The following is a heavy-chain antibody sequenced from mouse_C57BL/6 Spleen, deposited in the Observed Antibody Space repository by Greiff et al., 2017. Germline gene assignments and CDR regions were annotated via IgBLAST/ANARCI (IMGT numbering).Heavy chain of an antibody. CDR3: AREDYYYYDGNFDY. J-gene: IGHJ2*01. D-gene: IGHD2-4*01. Sequence: VQLQESGPGLVKPSQSLSLTCSVTGYSITSGYYWNWIRQFPGNKLEWMGSISYDGSNNYNPSLKNRISITRDTSKNQFFLKLNSVTTEDTATSYCAREDYYYYDGNFDYWGQGTTLTVSS. CDR1: GYSITSGYY. CDR2: ISYDGSN. V-gene: IGHV3-6*01.